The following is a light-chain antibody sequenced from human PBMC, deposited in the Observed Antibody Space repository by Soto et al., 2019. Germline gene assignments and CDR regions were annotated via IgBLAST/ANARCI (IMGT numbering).Light chain of an antibody. CDR1: QSVSSSY. CDR3: QQYGSSPYT. J-gene: IGKJ2*01. Sequence: EIVLTQSPGTLSLSPGERATLSCRASQSVSSSYLAWYQQKPGQAPRLLIYGASNRATGIPDRFSGSGSGRDFTLTISRLEPEDFEIYYGQQYGSSPYTFGQGTKLEIK. V-gene: IGKV3-20*01. CDR2: GAS.